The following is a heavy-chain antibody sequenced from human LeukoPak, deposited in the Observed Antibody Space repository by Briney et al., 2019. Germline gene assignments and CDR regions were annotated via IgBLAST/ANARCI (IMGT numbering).Heavy chain of an antibody. CDR1: RFTFSSYA. Sequence: PGGSLRLSCAASRFTFSSYAMSWVRQAPGKGLEWVSAISGSGGSTYYADSVKGRFTISRDNSKNTLYLQMNSLRAEDTAVYYCAKGYCSSISCSWRGDYWGQGTLVTVSS. CDR3: AKGYCSSISCSWRGDY. CDR2: ISGSGGST. V-gene: IGHV3-23*01. D-gene: IGHD2-2*01. J-gene: IGHJ4*02.